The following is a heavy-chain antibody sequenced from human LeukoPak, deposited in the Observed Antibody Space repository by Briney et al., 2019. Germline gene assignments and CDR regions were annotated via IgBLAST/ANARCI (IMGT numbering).Heavy chain of an antibody. V-gene: IGHV3-30*04. Sequence: PGRSLRLSCAASGFTFSSYAMHWVRQAPGKGLEWVAVISYDGSNKYYADSVKGRFTISRDNSKNTLYLQMNSLRAEDTAVYYCASIPRDGAFDIWGQGTMVTVSS. CDR3: ASIPRDGAFDI. D-gene: IGHD5-24*01. CDR1: GFTFSSYA. CDR2: ISYDGSNK. J-gene: IGHJ3*02.